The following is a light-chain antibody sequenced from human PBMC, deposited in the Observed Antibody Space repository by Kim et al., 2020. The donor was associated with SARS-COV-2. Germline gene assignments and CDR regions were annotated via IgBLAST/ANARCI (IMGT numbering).Light chain of an antibody. Sequence: DIQMSQSPSSLSASVGDRVTVTCRASQDIGNFLAWFQQRPGQAPKSLISGASNLQSGVPSRFSGGGSGTKFTLTISSLQPEDFATYYCQQYDTFPLTFGGGTKVDIK. CDR3: QQYDTFPLT. CDR2: GAS. V-gene: IGKV1-16*01. J-gene: IGKJ4*01. CDR1: QDIGNF.